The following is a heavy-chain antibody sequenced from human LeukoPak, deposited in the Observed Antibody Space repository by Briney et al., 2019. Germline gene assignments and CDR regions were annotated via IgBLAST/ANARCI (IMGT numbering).Heavy chain of an antibody. J-gene: IGHJ5*02. CDR3: ARVIFHDYSNYGWFDP. V-gene: IGHV1-8*03. Sequence: ASVKVSCKASGYTFTSYDINWVRQATGQGLEWMGWMNPNSGNTGYAQKFQGRVTITRNTSISTAYMELSSLRSEDTAVYYCARVIFHDYSNYGWFDPWGQETLVTVSS. CDR1: GYTFTSYD. D-gene: IGHD4-11*01. CDR2: MNPNSGNT.